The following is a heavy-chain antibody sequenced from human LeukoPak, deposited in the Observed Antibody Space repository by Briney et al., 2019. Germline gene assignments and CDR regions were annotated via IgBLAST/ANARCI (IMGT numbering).Heavy chain of an antibody. CDR3: ARRYCSSTSCNPYFFDY. CDR1: GYTFTNYY. Sequence: ECLKISCKGSGYTFTNYYIGWVRQTPGKGLEWMGIISPGDSDARYSPSFQGQVTISADKSISTAYLRWSSLKASDTAMYYCARRYCSSTSCNPYFFDYWGQGTLVTVSS. D-gene: IGHD2-2*01. V-gene: IGHV5-51*01. J-gene: IGHJ4*02. CDR2: ISPGDSDA.